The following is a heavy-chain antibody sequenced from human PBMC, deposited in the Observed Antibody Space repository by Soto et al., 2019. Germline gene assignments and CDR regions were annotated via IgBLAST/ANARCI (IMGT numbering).Heavy chain of an antibody. D-gene: IGHD1-7*01. CDR3: ARSRGYNWNYGGY. J-gene: IGHJ4*02. V-gene: IGHV3-7*03. CDR1: GFTFSSYW. CDR2: IKQDGSEK. Sequence: EVQLVESGGGLVQPGGSLRLSCAASGFTFSSYWMSWVRQAPGKGLEWVANIKQDGSEKYYVDSVKGRFTISRDNAKNSLYLPMNSLRAQDTAVYYCARSRGYNWNYGGYWGQGTLVTVSS.